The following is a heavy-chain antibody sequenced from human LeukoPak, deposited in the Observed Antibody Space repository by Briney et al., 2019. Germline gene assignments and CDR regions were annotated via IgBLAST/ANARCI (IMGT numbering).Heavy chain of an antibody. CDR3: ARAARYYYYYYMDV. Sequence: PSETLSLTCTVSGGSISSSSYYWSWIRQPPGKGLEWIGEINHSGSTNYNPSLKSRVTISVDTSKNQFSLKLSSVTAADTAVYYCARAARYYYYYYMDVWGKGTTVTISS. D-gene: IGHD2-15*01. CDR1: GGSISSSSYY. J-gene: IGHJ6*03. CDR2: INHSGST. V-gene: IGHV4-39*07.